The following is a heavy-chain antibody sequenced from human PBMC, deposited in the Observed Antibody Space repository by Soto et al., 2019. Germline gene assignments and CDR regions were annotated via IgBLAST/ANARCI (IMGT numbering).Heavy chain of an antibody. CDR2: IWYDGSNK. J-gene: IGHJ4*02. V-gene: IGHV3-33*01. CDR1: GFTFSSYG. Sequence: GGSLRLSCAASGFTFSSYGMHWVRQAPGKGLEWVAVIWYDGSNKYYADSVKGRFTISRDNSKNTLYLQMNSLRAEDTAVYYCARDLYCSGGSCYSAVYWGQGTLVTVSS. D-gene: IGHD2-15*01. CDR3: ARDLYCSGGSCYSAVY.